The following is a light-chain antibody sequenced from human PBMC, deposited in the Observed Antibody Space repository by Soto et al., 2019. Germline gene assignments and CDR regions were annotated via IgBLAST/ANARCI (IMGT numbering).Light chain of an antibody. CDR2: GAS. V-gene: IGKV3-20*01. Sequence: EIVLTQSPGTLSLYPGERATLSCRASQSVSSSYLAWYQQKPGQAPRLLIYGASSRATGIPDRFSGSGSGTDFPLTISIRESEDGAVYYCQQYGSSPYTLGQRTKLEIK. CDR1: QSVSSSY. J-gene: IGKJ2*01. CDR3: QQYGSSPYT.